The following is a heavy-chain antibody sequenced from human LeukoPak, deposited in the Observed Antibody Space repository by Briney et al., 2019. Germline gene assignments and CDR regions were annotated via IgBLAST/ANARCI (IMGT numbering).Heavy chain of an antibody. CDR1: GYSISSGYY. CDR2: IYHSGST. V-gene: IGHV4-38-2*02. CDR3: ARAQGYSYGDNWFDP. Sequence: SETLSLTCTVSGYSISSGYYWGWIRQPPGKGLEWTGSIYHSGSTYYNPSLKSLVTISVDTSKNQFSLKLSSVTAADTAVYYCARAQGYSYGDNWFDPWGQGTLVTVSS. J-gene: IGHJ5*02. D-gene: IGHD5-18*01.